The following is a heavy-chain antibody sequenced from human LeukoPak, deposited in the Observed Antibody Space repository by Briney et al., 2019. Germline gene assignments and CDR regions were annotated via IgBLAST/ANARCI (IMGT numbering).Heavy chain of an antibody. D-gene: IGHD5-18*01. Sequence: SKTPSLTCAVYGGSFSGYYWSWIRQPPGKGLEWIGEINHSGSTNYNPSLKSRVTISVDTSKNQFSLKLSSVTAADTAVYYCARPSGYSYGYFFHWGQGTLVTVSS. CDR2: INHSGST. V-gene: IGHV4-34*01. J-gene: IGHJ4*02. CDR3: ARPSGYSYGYFFH. CDR1: GGSFSGYY.